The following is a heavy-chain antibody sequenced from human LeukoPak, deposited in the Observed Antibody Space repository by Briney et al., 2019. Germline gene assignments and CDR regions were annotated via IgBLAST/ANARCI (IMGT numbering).Heavy chain of an antibody. D-gene: IGHD3-10*01. J-gene: IGHJ6*03. Sequence: ASVKVSCKASGYTFTSYGISWVRQAPGQGLEWMGWISAYNGNTNYAQKLQGRATMTRDTSTSTVYMELSSLRSEDTAVYYCARSEVRYYGSGSYRRFYMDVWGKGTTVTISS. CDR2: ISAYNGNT. CDR1: GYTFTSYG. V-gene: IGHV1-18*01. CDR3: ARSEVRYYGSGSYRRFYMDV.